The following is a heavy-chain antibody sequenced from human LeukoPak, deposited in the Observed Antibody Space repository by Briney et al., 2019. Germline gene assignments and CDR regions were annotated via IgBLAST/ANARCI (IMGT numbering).Heavy chain of an antibody. CDR2: INHSGST. CDR3: ARPYTGADAFDI. D-gene: IGHD2-2*02. V-gene: IGHV4-34*01. Sequence: SGTLSLTCAVYGGSFSGYYWSWIRQPPGKGLEWIGEINHSGSTNYNPSLKSRVTISVDTSKNQFSLKLSSVTAADTAVYYCARPYTGADAFDIWGQGTMVTVSS. CDR1: GGSFSGYY. J-gene: IGHJ3*02.